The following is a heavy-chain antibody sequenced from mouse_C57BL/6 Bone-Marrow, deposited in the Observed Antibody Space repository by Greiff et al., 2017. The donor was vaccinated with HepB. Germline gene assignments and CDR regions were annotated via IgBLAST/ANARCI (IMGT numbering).Heavy chain of an antibody. D-gene: IGHD2-4*01. J-gene: IGHJ1*03. Sequence: VQLKESEGGLVQPGSSMKLSCTASGFTFSDYYMAWVRQVPEKGLEWVANINYDGSSTYYLDSLKSRFIISRDNAKNILYLQMSSLKSEDTATYYCARVGDYDWYFDVWGTGTTVTVSS. CDR1: GFTFSDYY. V-gene: IGHV5-16*01. CDR2: INYDGSST. CDR3: ARVGDYDWYFDV.